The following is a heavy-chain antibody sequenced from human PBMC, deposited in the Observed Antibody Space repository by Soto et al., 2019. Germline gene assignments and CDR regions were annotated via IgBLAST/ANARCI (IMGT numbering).Heavy chain of an antibody. Sequence: QVQLQESGPGLVKPSETLSLTCTVSGGSISSYYWSWIRQPPGKGLEWIGYIYYSGSTNYNPSLKSRVTISVDTSKNQFSLKLSSVTAADTAVYYCATGTTVTTDLDYWGQGTLVTVSS. D-gene: IGHD4-17*01. CDR3: ATGTTVTTDLDY. CDR1: GGSISSYY. V-gene: IGHV4-59*01. J-gene: IGHJ4*02. CDR2: IYYSGST.